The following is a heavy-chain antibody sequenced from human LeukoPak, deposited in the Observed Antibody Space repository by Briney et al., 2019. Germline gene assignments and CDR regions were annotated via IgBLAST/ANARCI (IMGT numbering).Heavy chain of an antibody. CDR2: IYYSGST. CDR3: ARVVPAAISRADAFDI. Sequence: SETLSLTCTVSGGSISSHYWSWIRQPPGKGLEWIGYIYYSGSTNYNPSLKSRVTISVDTSKNQFSLKLSSVTAADTAMYYCARVVPAAISRADAFDIWGQGTMVTVSS. CDR1: GGSISSHY. V-gene: IGHV4-59*11. J-gene: IGHJ3*02. D-gene: IGHD2-2*02.